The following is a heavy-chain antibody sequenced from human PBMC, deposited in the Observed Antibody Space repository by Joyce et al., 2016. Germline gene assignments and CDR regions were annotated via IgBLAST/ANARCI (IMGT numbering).Heavy chain of an antibody. CDR2: ISYDGSNT. J-gene: IGHJ4*02. D-gene: IGHD1-14*01. CDR3: ARDKSWNHYSFDY. V-gene: IGHV3-30*03. Sequence: QVQLVESGGGVVQPGRSLRLSCAASGFTFSRYGMHWVRQAPGKGLEWVAVISYDGSNTYYADSVKGRFTISRDNSKNTLYLQMNSLRTEDTAVYYCARDKSWNHYSFDYWGQGTLVTVSS. CDR1: GFTFSRYG.